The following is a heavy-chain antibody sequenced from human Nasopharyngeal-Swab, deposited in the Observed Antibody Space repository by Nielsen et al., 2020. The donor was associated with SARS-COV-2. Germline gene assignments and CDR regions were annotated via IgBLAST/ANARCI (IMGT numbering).Heavy chain of an antibody. J-gene: IGHJ4*02. V-gene: IGHV1-46*01. D-gene: IGHD3-10*01. CDR3: ARVISLGEYYFGY. Sequence: WVRQAPGQGLEWMGIINPSGGSTSYAQKFQGRVTMTRDTSTSTVYMELSSLRSEDTAVYYCARVISLGEYYFGYWGQGTLVTVSS. CDR2: INPSGGST.